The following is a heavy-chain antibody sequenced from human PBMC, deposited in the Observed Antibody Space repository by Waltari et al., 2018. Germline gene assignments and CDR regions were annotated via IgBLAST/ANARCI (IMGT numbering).Heavy chain of an antibody. CDR1: GGTFSSYT. Sequence: QVQLVQSGAEVKKPGSSVKVSCKASGGTFSSYTISWVRQAPGQGIEWMGRIIPILGIANYAQKFQGRVTITADKSTSTAYMELSSLRSEDTAVYYCATETGSGSLDYWGQGTLVTVSS. V-gene: IGHV1-69*08. CDR2: IIPILGIA. D-gene: IGHD3-10*01. CDR3: ATETGSGSLDY. J-gene: IGHJ4*02.